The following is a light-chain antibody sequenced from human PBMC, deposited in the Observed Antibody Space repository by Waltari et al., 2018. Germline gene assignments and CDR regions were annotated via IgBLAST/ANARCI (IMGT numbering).Light chain of an antibody. Sequence: MQITQTPRSLSPYIGYRVTMTCRASQTINTHLNWYQQKEGKAPQLLIYGASSLRSGVPARFSGTGSGTEFTLTISGLQPEDFATYYCQQANNVPPITFGQGTRLDLK. CDR2: GAS. CDR3: QQANNVPPIT. CDR1: QTINTH. J-gene: IGKJ5*01. V-gene: IGKV1-39*01.